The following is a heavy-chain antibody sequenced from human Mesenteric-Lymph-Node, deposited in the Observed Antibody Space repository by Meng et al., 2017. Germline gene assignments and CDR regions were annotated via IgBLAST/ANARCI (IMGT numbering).Heavy chain of an antibody. Sequence: EVQLVESGGGLVQPGGSLRLSCAASGFTFSSYSMNWVRHAPGKGLEWVSSSSSSSYIYYADSVKGRFTISRDNAKNSLYLQMNSLRAEDTAVYYCARNVRLRDGYNSDYWGQGTLVTVSS. D-gene: IGHD5-24*01. J-gene: IGHJ4*02. CDR1: GFTFSSYS. V-gene: IGHV3-21*01. CDR2: SSSSSYI. CDR3: ARNVRLRDGYNSDY.